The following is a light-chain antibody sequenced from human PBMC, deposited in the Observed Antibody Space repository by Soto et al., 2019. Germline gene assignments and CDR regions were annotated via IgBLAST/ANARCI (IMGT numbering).Light chain of an antibody. Sequence: DIPMTQSPSTLSAYVGDRVTITCRASQSVNSWLAWYQQKPGRAPKLLIYSVSNLDSGVPSRFSGSGSGTELTLTLSSLQPDDFATYYCQQFSSYSRTFGQGTKVEMK. J-gene: IGKJ1*01. CDR1: QSVNSW. CDR3: QQFSSYSRT. CDR2: SVS. V-gene: IGKV1-5*01.